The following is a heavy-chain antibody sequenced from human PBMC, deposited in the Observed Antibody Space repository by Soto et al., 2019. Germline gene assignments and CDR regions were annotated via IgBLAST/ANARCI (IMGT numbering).Heavy chain of an antibody. J-gene: IGHJ6*02. V-gene: IGHV4-31*03. Sequence: SETLSLTCTVSGGSISSGGYYWSWIRQHPGKGLEWIGYIYYSGSTYYNPSLKSRVTISVDTSKNQFSLKLSSVTAADTAVYYRARDGPGIAAAGLYYGMDVWGQGTTVTV. CDR2: IYYSGST. D-gene: IGHD6-13*01. CDR1: GGSISSGGYY. CDR3: ARDGPGIAAAGLYYGMDV.